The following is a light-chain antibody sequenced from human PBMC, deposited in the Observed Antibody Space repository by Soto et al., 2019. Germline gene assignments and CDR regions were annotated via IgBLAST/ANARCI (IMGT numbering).Light chain of an antibody. CDR1: SSNIGSNT. CDR3: AVWDDSLNGSYV. V-gene: IGLV1-44*01. CDR2: INN. J-gene: IGLJ1*01. Sequence: QSVLTQPPSASGTPWQRVTISCSGSSSNIGSNTVNLYQQLPGTAPKLLIYINNQRHSGVHDLFYGSKSGTSASLAISGLKSEDEDAYYCAVWDDSLNGSYVFGTGTKLTVL.